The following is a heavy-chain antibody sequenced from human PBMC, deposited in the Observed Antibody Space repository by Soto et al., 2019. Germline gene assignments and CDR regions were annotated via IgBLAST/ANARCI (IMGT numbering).Heavy chain of an antibody. CDR1: GYTFTDYY. D-gene: IGHD1-7*01. CDR3: ARKLELRGSYYYYYDMDV. CDR2: INPNSGDT. Sequence: ASVKVSCKASGYTFTDYYMHWVRQAPGQGLEWMGWINPNSGDTNYAQKFQGRVTMTRDTSISTAYMELSRLRSDDTAVYYCARKLELRGSYYYYYDMDVWHQGTTVTVS. J-gene: IGHJ6*02. V-gene: IGHV1-2*02.